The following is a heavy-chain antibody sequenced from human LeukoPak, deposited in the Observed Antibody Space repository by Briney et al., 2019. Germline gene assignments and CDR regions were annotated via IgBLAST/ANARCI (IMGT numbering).Heavy chain of an antibody. CDR1: GFMVSRNY. V-gene: IGHV3-53*01. Sequence: RGSLRPSCAASGFMVSRNYTSWVRQAPGKGLEWVSVMYTGVSAYYADSAKGRFTISRDNSKNTLNLQMNSLRAEDTALYYCARGISGASYAFDIWGQGTMVTVSS. D-gene: IGHD6-25*01. CDR3: ARGISGASYAFDI. CDR2: MYTGVSA. J-gene: IGHJ3*02.